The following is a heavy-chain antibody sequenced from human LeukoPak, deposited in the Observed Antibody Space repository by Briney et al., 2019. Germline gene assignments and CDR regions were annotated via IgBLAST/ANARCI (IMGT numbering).Heavy chain of an antibody. CDR3: ARDGGYSGYDLNDY. CDR1: GFTFSSYA. CDR2: ISYDGSNK. V-gene: IGHV3-30-3*01. Sequence: PGRSLRLSCAASGFTFSSYAMHWVRQAPGKGLEWVAVISYDGSNKYYADSVKGRFTISRDNSKNTLYLQMNSLRADDTAVYYCARDGGYSGYDLNDYWGQGTLVTVSS. J-gene: IGHJ4*02. D-gene: IGHD5-12*01.